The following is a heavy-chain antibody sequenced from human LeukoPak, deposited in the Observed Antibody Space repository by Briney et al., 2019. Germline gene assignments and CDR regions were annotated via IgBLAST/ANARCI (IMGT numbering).Heavy chain of an antibody. V-gene: IGHV1-18*01. CDR1: GYTFTSYD. CDR3: ARVGGKTRYYDSSGYYDDY. D-gene: IGHD3-22*01. CDR2: ISAYNRNT. J-gene: IGHJ4*02. Sequence: ASVKVSCKASGYTFTSYDISWVRQAPGQGLEWMGWISAYNRNTNSAQKLQGRVTMTTDTSTSTAYMELRSLRSDDTAVYYCARVGGKTRYYDSSGYYDDYWGQGTLVTVSS.